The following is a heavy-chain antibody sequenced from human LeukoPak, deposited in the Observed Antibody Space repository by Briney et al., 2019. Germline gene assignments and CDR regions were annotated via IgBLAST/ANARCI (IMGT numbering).Heavy chain of an antibody. CDR3: ARDLGWLLSYYYMDI. Sequence: ASVKVSCKASGYTFTGYYMHWVRQAPGQGLEWMGWINPNSGGTNYAQKFQGRVTMTRDTSISTAYMELSRLRSDDTAVYYCARDLGWLLSYYYMDIWGKGTTVTISS. CDR1: GYTFTGYY. CDR2: INPNSGGT. V-gene: IGHV1-2*02. J-gene: IGHJ6*03. D-gene: IGHD3-22*01.